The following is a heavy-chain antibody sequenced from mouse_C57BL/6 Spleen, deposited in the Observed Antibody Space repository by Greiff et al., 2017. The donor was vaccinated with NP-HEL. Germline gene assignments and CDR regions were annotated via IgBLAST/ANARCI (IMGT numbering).Heavy chain of an antibody. CDR2: ISSGSSTI. V-gene: IGHV5-17*01. J-gene: IGHJ3*01. Sequence: VQLKESGGGLVKPGGSLKLSCAASGFTFSDYGMHWVRQAPEKGLEWVAYISSGSSTIYYADTVKGRFTISRDNAKNTLFLQMTSLRSEDTAMYYCARRNYGNYETFAYWGQGTLVTVSA. CDR3: ARRNYGNYETFAY. CDR1: GFTFSDYG. D-gene: IGHD2-1*01.